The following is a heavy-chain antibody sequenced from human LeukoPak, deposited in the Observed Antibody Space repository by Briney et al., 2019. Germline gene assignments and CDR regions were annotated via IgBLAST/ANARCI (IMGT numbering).Heavy chain of an antibody. D-gene: IGHD5-24*01. J-gene: IGHJ3*02. CDR1: GFTFSSYG. CDR3: ATKEGRWLQFDAFDI. V-gene: IGHV3-30*02. Sequence: GGSLRLSCAASGFTFSSYGMHWVRQAPGKGLEWVAFIRYDGSNKYYAASVKGRFTISRDNSKNTLYLQMNSLRAEDTAVYYCATKEGRWLQFDAFDIWGQGTMVTVSS. CDR2: IRYDGSNK.